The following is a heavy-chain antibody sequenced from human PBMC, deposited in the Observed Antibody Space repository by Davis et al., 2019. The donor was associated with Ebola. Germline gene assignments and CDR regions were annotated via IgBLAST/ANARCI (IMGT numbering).Heavy chain of an antibody. CDR2: ISSTSSTI. CDR1: GFTFSSYS. CDR3: AREMSAPTGTDAFDI. D-gene: IGHD1-14*01. Sequence: GESLKISCAASGFTFSSYSMDWVRQAPGKGLEWVSYISSTSSTIYYADSVKGRFTISRDNSKNTLYLQMNSLRAEDTAVYYCAREMSAPTGTDAFDIWGQGTMVTVSS. J-gene: IGHJ3*02. V-gene: IGHV3-48*01.